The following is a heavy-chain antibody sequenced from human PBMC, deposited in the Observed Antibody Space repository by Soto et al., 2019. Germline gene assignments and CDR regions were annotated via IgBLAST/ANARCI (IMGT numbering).Heavy chain of an antibody. V-gene: IGHV3-23*01. CDR2: ISGSGGST. J-gene: IGHJ4*02. CDR1: GFTFSSYG. CDR3: ASQSSSGGSCYSY. D-gene: IGHD2-15*01. Sequence: QPGGSLRLSCAASGFTFSSYGMSWVRQAPGKGLEWVSAISGSGGSTHYADSVKGRFTISRDNFKSTLYLQMNSLRAEDTALYYCASQSSSGGSCYSYWGQGTLVTVSS.